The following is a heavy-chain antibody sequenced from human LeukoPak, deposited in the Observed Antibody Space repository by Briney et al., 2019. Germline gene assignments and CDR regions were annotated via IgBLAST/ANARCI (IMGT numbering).Heavy chain of an antibody. CDR1: GGSISSSSYY. J-gene: IGHJ4*02. CDR2: IYYSGST. CDR3: ARQGQQQFDY. Sequence: PSETLSLTCTVSGGSISSSSYYWGWIRQPPGKGLEWIGSIYYSGSTYYNPSLKSRVTISVDTSKNQFSLKLSSVTAADTAVYYCARQGQQQFDYWGQGTLVTVSS. D-gene: IGHD6-13*01. V-gene: IGHV4-39*01.